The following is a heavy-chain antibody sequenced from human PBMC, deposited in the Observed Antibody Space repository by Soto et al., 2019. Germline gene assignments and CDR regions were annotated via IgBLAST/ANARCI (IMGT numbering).Heavy chain of an antibody. CDR2: MNPNSGNT. CDR3: ARTHRGDYSNYKRRSYYYYYGMDV. V-gene: IGHV1-8*01. Sequence: ASVNVSCKASGYTFTIYDINWVRQATGQGLELMGWMNPNSGNTGYAQKFQGRVTMTRNTSISTAYMELSSLRSEDTAVYYCARTHRGDYSNYKRRSYYYYYGMDVWGQGTTVTVSS. D-gene: IGHD4-4*01. J-gene: IGHJ6*02. CDR1: GYTFTIYD.